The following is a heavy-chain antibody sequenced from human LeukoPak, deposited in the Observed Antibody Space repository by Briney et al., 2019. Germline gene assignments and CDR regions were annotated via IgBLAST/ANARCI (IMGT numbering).Heavy chain of an antibody. CDR1: GYSFTSYW. CDR2: IYPGDSDT. D-gene: IGHD3-22*01. CDR3: ARQRYYYDSSGYYYENDY. V-gene: IGHV5-51*01. Sequence: GESLKISCKGSGYSFTSYWIGWVRQMPGKGLEWMGIIYPGDSDTRYSPSFQGQVTISADKSISTAYLQWSSLKASDTAMYYCARQRYYYDSSGYYYENDYWGQGTLVTVSS. J-gene: IGHJ4*02.